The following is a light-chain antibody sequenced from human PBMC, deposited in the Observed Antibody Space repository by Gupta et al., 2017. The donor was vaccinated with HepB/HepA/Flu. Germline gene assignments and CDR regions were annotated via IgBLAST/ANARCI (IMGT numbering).Light chain of an antibody. J-gene: IGKJ2*01. CDR1: QTISTY. V-gene: IGKV1-39*01. CDR2: TAS. CDR3: QQSYSTPHT. Sequence: DIQMTQSPSSLSASVGDRVTMTCRASQTISTYLNWYQQKPGKAPELLIYTASSLQSGVPSRFSGSGSGTDFTLTITSLQPEDVATYFCQQSYSTPHTFGQGSKVQIK.